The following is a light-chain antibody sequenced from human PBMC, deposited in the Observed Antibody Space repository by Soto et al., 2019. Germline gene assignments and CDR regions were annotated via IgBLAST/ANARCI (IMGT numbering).Light chain of an antibody. CDR1: SSNIGGNS. CDR2: DDN. J-gene: IGLJ1*01. V-gene: IGLV1-51*01. Sequence: QSVQTHPPSVSSAPGHMVTISCSGSSSNIGGNSVSWYQQLPGTAPKLLIYDDNKRPSGIPDRFSGSKSGTSATLGITGFQTGDEADYYCGSWDSSLSDYVFGTGTKVTDL. CDR3: GSWDSSLSDYV.